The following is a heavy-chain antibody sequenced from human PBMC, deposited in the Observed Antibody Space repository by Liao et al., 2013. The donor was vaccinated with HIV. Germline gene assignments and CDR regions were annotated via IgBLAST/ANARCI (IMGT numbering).Heavy chain of an antibody. Sequence: QVQLQESGPGLVKPSETLSLTCTVSGGSISGYYWSWIRQPAGKGLEWIGRIYTSGSTKYNPSLKSRVTMSVDTPKNQLSLKLNSVTAADTAVYYCARVHNYDFHDYYYMDVWGKGTTVTVSS. J-gene: IGHJ6*03. CDR3: ARVHNYDFHDYYYMDV. V-gene: IGHV4-4*07. CDR1: GGSISGYY. D-gene: IGHD3-3*01. CDR2: IYTSGST.